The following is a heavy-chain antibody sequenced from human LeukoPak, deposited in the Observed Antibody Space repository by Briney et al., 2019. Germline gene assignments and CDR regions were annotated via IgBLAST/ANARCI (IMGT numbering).Heavy chain of an antibody. CDR1: GGSFSGYY. CDR2: INHSGST. CDR3: ARPRGVAGVRADWYFDL. D-gene: IGHD6-19*01. Sequence: SETLSLTCAVYGGSFSGYYWSWIRQPPGKGLEWIGEINHSGSTNYNPSLKSRVTISVDTSKNQFSLKLGSVTAADTAIYYCARPRGVAGVRADWYFDLWGRGALVTVSS. J-gene: IGHJ2*01. V-gene: IGHV4-34*01.